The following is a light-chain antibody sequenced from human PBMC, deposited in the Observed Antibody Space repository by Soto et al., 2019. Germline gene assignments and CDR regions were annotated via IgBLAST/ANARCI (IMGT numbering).Light chain of an antibody. Sequence: VPTRPPPRYWAPGGGGPISRNGKSSNIGAGYDVHWYQQLPGTAPKLLIYGNSNRPSGVPDRFSGSKSGTSASLAITGLQAEDEADYYCQSYDSSLRVFGTGTKVTVL. J-gene: IGLJ1*01. V-gene: IGLV1-40*01. CDR2: GNS. CDR1: SSNIGAGYD. CDR3: QSYDSSLRV.